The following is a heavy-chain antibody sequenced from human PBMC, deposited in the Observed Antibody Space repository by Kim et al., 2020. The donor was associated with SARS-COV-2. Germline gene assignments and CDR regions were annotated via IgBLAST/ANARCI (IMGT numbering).Heavy chain of an antibody. CDR2: INTKTGKA. CDR3: AKDSERDYYFDY. J-gene: IGHJ4*02. CDR1: GYPFTRSA. Sequence: ASVKVSCKTSGYPFTRSALHWVRQAPGQGLELMGWINTKTGKATYAQGFSGRFVFSLDTSVSTAYMQISGLKAEDTAVYFCAKDSERDYYFDYWGQGTLVTVSS. D-gene: IGHD1-26*01. V-gene: IGHV7-4-1*02.